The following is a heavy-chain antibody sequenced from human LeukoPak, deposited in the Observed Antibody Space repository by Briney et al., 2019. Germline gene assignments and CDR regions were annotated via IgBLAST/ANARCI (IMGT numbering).Heavy chain of an antibody. J-gene: IGHJ4*02. D-gene: IGHD3-10*01. CDR3: AGVKELLWFGELSPAYFDY. CDR2: IYYSGST. V-gene: IGHV4-59*01. Sequence: PSETLSLTCTVSGGSISSYYWSWIRQPPGKGLEWIGYIYYSGSTNYNPSLKSRVTISVDTSKNQFSLKLSSVTAADTAVYYCAGVKELLWFGELSPAYFDYWGQGTLVTVSS. CDR1: GGSISSYY.